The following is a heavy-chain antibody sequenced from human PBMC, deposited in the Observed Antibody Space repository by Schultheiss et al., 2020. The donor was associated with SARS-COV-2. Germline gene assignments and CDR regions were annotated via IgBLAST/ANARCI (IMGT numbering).Heavy chain of an antibody. CDR1: GGSFSGYY. CDR2: IYYSGST. V-gene: IGHV4-34*01. Sequence: SETLSLTCAVYGGSFSGYYWSWIRQPPGKGLEWIGYIYYSGSTYYNPSLKSRVTISVDTSKNQFSLKLSSVTAADTAVYYCARLSEYVWGSWGDYWGQGTLVTVSS. CDR3: ARLSEYVWGSWGDY. J-gene: IGHJ4*02. D-gene: IGHD3-16*01.